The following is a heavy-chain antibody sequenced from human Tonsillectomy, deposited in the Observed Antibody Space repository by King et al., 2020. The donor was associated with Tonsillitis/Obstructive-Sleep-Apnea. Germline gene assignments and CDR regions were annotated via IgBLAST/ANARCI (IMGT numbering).Heavy chain of an antibody. D-gene: IGHD2-8*01. CDR1: GGSISSSY. CDR2: IHYSGST. J-gene: IGHJ3*02. V-gene: IGHV4-59*01. Sequence: QLQESGPGLVKPSETLSLTCTVSGGSISSSYCSWIRPPPGKGLEWIGDIHYSGSTNYNPPLKSRVTISVDTSKNQFSLKMSSVTAADTAVYYCARDMVLEAGGDAFDIWGQGTMVTVSS. CDR3: ARDMVLEAGGDAFDI.